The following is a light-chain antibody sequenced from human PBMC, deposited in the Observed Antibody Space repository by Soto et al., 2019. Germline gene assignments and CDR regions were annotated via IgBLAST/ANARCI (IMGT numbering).Light chain of an antibody. V-gene: IGKV1-39*01. CDR2: AAS. CDR1: QGISSY. Sequence: DIRLTQSPSFLSASVGDRVTITCRARQGISSYLNWYQQKPGKAPKLLIYAASSLQSGVPSRFSGSGSGTDFTLTISSLQPEDFATYYCQQSYSTLWTFGQGTKVEIK. CDR3: QQSYSTLWT. J-gene: IGKJ1*01.